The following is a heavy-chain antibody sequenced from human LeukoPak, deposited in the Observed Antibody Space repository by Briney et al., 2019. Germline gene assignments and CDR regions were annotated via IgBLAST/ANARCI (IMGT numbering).Heavy chain of an antibody. J-gene: IGHJ4*02. D-gene: IGHD5-12*01. CDR3: ARDPQGYSGYLYFDY. CDR2: ISYDGSNK. Sequence: GGSLRLSCAASGFTFSTYGIHWVRQAPGKGLEWVAFISYDGSNKYYADSVKGRFTISRDNSKNTLYLQMNSLRAEDTAVYYCARDPQGYSGYLYFDYWGQGTLVTVSS. V-gene: IGHV3-30*03. CDR1: GFTFSTYG.